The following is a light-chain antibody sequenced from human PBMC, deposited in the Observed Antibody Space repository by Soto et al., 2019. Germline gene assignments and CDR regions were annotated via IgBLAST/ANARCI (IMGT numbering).Light chain of an antibody. V-gene: IGKV3-20*01. CDR1: QSVSSSY. CDR3: QQYGSSPYT. J-gene: IGKJ2*01. Sequence: EIVLTQSPGTLSLSPGERATLSCRASQSVSSSYLAWYQQKPGQAPRLLMYGASSRATGIPDRFSGGGSATDFTLTVSRLEPEDFAVYYCQQYGSSPYTFGQGTKLKIK. CDR2: GAS.